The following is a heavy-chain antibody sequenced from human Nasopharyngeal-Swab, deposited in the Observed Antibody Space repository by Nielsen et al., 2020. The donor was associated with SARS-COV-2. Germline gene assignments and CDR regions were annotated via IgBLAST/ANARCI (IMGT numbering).Heavy chain of an antibody. V-gene: IGHV1-24*01. J-gene: IGHJ4*02. CDR2: FDPEDGET. D-gene: IGHD1-26*01. CDR1: GYTFTGYY. Sequence: ASVKVSCKASGYTFTGYYMHWVRQAPGKGLEWVGGFDPEDGETIYAQKFRGRVTMTEDTSTDTAYMELSSLTSEDTAVYYCTTVAGSYGRFDYWGQGTLVTVSS. CDR3: TTVAGSYGRFDY.